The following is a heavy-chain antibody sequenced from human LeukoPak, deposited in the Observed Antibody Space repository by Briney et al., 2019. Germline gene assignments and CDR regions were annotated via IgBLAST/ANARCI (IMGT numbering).Heavy chain of an antibody. D-gene: IGHD6-13*01. CDR2: IIPILGTA. Sequence: ASVKVSCKASGGTFSSYAISWVRQAPGQGLEWMGGIIPILGTANYAQKFQGRVTITADESTSTAYMELSSLRSEDTAVYYCARVAAAGTDDYWGQGTLVTVSS. V-gene: IGHV1-69*13. J-gene: IGHJ4*02. CDR1: GGTFSSYA. CDR3: ARVAAAGTDDY.